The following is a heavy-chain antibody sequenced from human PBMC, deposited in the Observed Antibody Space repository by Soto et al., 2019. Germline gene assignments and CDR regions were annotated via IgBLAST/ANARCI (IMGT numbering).Heavy chain of an antibody. CDR3: ARTRLITMVRGSHRGGFDY. J-gene: IGHJ4*02. V-gene: IGHV2-70*01. CDR1: VFSLSTSGMC. CDR2: IDWDDDK. D-gene: IGHD3-10*01. Sequence: SGPTLVNPTQTLTLTCTFSVFSLSTSGMCVSWIRQPPGKALEWLALIDWDDDKYYSTSLKTRLTISKDTSKNQVVLTMTNMDPVDTATYYCARTRLITMVRGSHRGGFDYWGQGTLVTVSS.